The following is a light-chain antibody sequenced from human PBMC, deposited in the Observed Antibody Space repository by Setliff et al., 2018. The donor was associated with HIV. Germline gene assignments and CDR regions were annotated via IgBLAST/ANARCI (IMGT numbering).Light chain of an antibody. CDR1: SSDIGAYNY. Sequence: QSALTQPASVSGSPGQSITISCTGTSSDIGAYNYVSWYQHYPGKAPKLIIYDVSDRPSGISNRFSGSQSGNAASLTISGLQAEDEADYYCGPSTPANTWVFGSGTKVTVL. V-gene: IGLV2-14*01. CDR2: DVS. J-gene: IGLJ1*01. CDR3: GPSTPANTWV.